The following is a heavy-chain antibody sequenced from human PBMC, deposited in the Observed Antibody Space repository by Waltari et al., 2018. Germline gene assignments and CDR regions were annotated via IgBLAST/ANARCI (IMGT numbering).Heavy chain of an antibody. CDR3: ARGRHSSSYIFWYFDL. J-gene: IGHJ2*01. Sequence: QLQLQKWGAGLFKPSETLALTCAAHGGASRYYHRGWVPQFPGKGLEWIGEKTHSGSTNYNPSLKCRVAISADTSKNQFSLRVNSVTAADTAVYYCARGRHSSSYIFWYFDLWGRGTLVTVSS. CDR1: GGASRYYH. D-gene: IGHD6-13*01. V-gene: IGHV4-34*02. CDR2: KTHSGST.